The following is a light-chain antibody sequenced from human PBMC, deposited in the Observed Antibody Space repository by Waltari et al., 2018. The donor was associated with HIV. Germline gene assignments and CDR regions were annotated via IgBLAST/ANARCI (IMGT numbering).Light chain of an antibody. CDR3: GTWDSSLSARV. V-gene: IGLV1-51*01. CDR2: DNQ. Sequence: QSVLTQPPSVSAAPGQKVTISCSGSSSNTGNNYVSWYQQLPGTAPKLLINDNQERPSGIPGRHSGSKSGTSATLGITGLQTGYEADYYCGTWDSSLSARVFGGGTKVTVL. CDR1: SSNTGNNY. J-gene: IGLJ3*02.